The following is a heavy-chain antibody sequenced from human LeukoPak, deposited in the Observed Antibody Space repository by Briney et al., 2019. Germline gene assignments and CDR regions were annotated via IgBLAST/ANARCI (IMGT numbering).Heavy chain of an antibody. V-gene: IGHV4-39*07. J-gene: IGHJ4*02. CDR3: ARGDYGDYFERRRQSDYFDY. D-gene: IGHD4-17*01. Sequence: PSETLSLTCTVSGGSISSSSYYWGWIRQPPGKGLEWIGSIYYSGSTNYNPSLKSRVTISVDTSKNQFSLKLSSVTAADTAVYYCARGDYGDYFERRRQSDYFDYWGQGTLVTVSS. CDR1: GGSISSSSYY. CDR2: IYYSGST.